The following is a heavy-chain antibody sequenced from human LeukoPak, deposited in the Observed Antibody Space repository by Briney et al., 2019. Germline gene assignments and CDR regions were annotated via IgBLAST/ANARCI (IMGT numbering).Heavy chain of an antibody. J-gene: IGHJ6*02. CDR2: INHNGNVN. D-gene: IGHD3-16*01. CDR3: ARGGGLDV. V-gene: IGHV3-7*03. CDR1: GFTFSSYW. Sequence: GGSLRLSCAASGFTFSSYWMNWARQAPGKGLEWVASINHNGNVNYYVDSVKGRFTISSNNAKNSLYLQMSNLRAEDTAVYFCARGGGLDVWGQGATVTVSS.